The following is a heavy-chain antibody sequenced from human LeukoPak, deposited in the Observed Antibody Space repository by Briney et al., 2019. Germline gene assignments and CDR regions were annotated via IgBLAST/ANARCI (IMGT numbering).Heavy chain of an antibody. D-gene: IGHD3-16*02. Sequence: SETLSLTCAVYGGSFSGYYWSWIRQPPGKGLEWIGRIYTSGSTNYNPSLKSRVTMSVDTSKNQFSLKLSSVTAADTAVYYCAKSLLYDYVWGSYRSYSDAFDIWGQGTMVTVSS. V-gene: IGHV4-59*10. J-gene: IGHJ3*02. CDR3: AKSLLYDYVWGSYRSYSDAFDI. CDR1: GGSFSGYY. CDR2: IYTSGST.